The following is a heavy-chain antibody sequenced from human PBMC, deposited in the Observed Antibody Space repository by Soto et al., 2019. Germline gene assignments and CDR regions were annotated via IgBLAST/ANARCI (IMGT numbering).Heavy chain of an antibody. Sequence: GGSLRLSCAASGFTFSSYGMHWVRQAPGKGLEWVAVISYDGSNKYYADSVKGRFTISRDNSKNTLYLQMNSLRAEDTAVYYCAKQYSYYYYGMDVWGQGTTVTVS. CDR2: ISYDGSNK. CDR1: GFTFSSYG. J-gene: IGHJ6*02. D-gene: IGHD5-18*01. V-gene: IGHV3-30*18. CDR3: AKQYSYYYYGMDV.